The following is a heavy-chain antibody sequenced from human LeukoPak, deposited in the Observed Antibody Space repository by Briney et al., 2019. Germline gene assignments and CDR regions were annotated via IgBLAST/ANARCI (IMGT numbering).Heavy chain of an antibody. Sequence: SETLSLTCTVSGGSISSYYWSWIRQPAGKGLEWIGRIYTSGSTNHSPSLTSRVTISVDKSKNQFFLKLSSVTAADTAVYYCARGGDYCSSTSCWKWFDPWGQGTLVTVSS. CDR3: ARGGDYCSSTSCWKWFDP. D-gene: IGHD2-2*01. J-gene: IGHJ5*02. V-gene: IGHV4-4*07. CDR2: IYTSGST. CDR1: GGSISSYY.